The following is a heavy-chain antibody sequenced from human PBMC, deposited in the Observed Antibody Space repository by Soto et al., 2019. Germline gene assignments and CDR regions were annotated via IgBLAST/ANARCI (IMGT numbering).Heavy chain of an antibody. D-gene: IGHD3-9*01. Sequence: QLQLQESGPGLVKPSETLSLTCTVSGGSISSSSYYWGWIRQPPGKGLEWIGSIYYSGSTYYNPSLKSRVTISVDTSKNQFSLKLSSVTAADTAVYYCARHRGDYDILTGYYIDYYYYGMDVWGQGTTVTVSS. V-gene: IGHV4-39*01. CDR3: ARHRGDYDILTGYYIDYYYYGMDV. CDR1: GGSISSSSYY. J-gene: IGHJ6*02. CDR2: IYYSGST.